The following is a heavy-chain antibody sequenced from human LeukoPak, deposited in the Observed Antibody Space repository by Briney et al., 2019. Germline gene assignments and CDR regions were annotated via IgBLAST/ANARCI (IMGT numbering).Heavy chain of an antibody. CDR1: GGSISSGSYY. D-gene: IGHD3-10*02. V-gene: IGHV4-61*02. J-gene: IGHJ5*02. CDR2: IYTSGST. CDR3: ARESTPYKLRSNWFDP. Sequence: SETLYLTCTVSGGSISSGSYYWSWIRQPAGKGLGWIGRIYTSGSTNYNPSLKSRVTISVDTSKNQFSLKLSSVTAADTAVYYCARESTPYKLRSNWFDPWGQGTLVTVSS.